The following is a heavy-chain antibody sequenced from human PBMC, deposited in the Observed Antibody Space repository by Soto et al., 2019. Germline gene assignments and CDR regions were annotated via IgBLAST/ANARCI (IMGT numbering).Heavy chain of an antibody. CDR1: GVTFSSYS. D-gene: IGHD3-10*01. V-gene: IGHV3-23*01. CDR3: AKKVNSGSGSQYFDY. Sequence: GGSLGVSFAASGVTFSSYSMSWVRQAPGKGLEWVSGFRGSGDDGTTYYADSVKGRFTISRDNSKNMLFLQMNSLRAEDTAIYYCAKKVNSGSGSQYFDYWGQGTLVTVSS. CDR2: FRGSGDDGTT. J-gene: IGHJ4*02.